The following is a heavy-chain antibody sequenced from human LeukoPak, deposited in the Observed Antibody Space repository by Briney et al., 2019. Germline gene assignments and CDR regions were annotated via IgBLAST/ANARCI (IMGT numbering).Heavy chain of an antibody. CDR2: ISGSGGST. Sequence: GGSLRLSCAASGFTFDDYGMSWVRQAPGKGLEWVSAISGSGGSTYYADSVKGRFTISRDNSKNTLYLQMNSLRAEDTAVYYCAKGVYYYDSSGFDIWGQGTMVTVSS. D-gene: IGHD3-22*01. V-gene: IGHV3-23*01. J-gene: IGHJ3*02. CDR1: GFTFDDYG. CDR3: AKGVYYYDSSGFDI.